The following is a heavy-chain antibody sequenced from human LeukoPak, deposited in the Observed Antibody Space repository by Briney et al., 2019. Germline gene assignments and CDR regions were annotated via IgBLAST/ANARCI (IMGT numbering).Heavy chain of an antibody. CDR1: GYTFTSYY. CDR2: INPSGGST. D-gene: IGHD1-26*01. J-gene: IGHJ4*02. Sequence: GASVKVSCKASGYTFTSYYMHWVRQAPGQGLEWMGIINPSGGSTSYAQKFQGRVTMTRDMSTSTGYMELSSLRSEDTAVYYCARAQVGSYSDYWGQGTLVTVSS. V-gene: IGHV1-46*01. CDR3: ARAQVGSYSDY.